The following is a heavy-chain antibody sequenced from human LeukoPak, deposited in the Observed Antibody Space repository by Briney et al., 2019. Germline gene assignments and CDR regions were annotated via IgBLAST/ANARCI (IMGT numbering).Heavy chain of an antibody. V-gene: IGHV3-30*02. CDR1: GFTFSSYG. CDR3: AKDALVLRYTRQREYYFDY. CDR2: IRYDGSNK. J-gene: IGHJ4*02. Sequence: GGSLRLSCAAPGFTFSSYGMHWVRQAPGKGLEWLALIRYDGSNKYYADSVKGRFTISRDNSKNTLYLQMNSLRAEDTAVYYCAKDALVLRYTRQREYYFDYWGQGTLVTVSS. D-gene: IGHD3-9*01.